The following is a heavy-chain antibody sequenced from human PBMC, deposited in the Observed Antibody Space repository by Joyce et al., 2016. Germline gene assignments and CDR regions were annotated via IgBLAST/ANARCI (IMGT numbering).Heavy chain of an antibody. CDR1: GFTFSAYW. Sequence: EVHLVESGGGLVQPGGSLRLSCAASGFTFSAYWMTWVRQDPGKGLEWVATIKEGGTEKFYVDSGKGRFTISRDNAENSVYLQMNSLRAEDTAVYYCVRDPFDYWGQGAVVTVSS. J-gene: IGHJ4*02. V-gene: IGHV3-7*04. CDR3: VRDPFDY. CDR2: IKEGGTEK.